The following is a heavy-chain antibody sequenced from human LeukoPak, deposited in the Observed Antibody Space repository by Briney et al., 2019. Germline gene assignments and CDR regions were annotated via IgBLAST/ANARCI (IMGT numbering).Heavy chain of an antibody. CDR3: ARDDLSVSGSYPYYFDP. CDR1: GFTVSDVT. D-gene: IGHD3-16*02. Sequence: VGSLRLSCAASGFTVSDVTMHWVRQVPDKGREWLAVISKDGGDKHYADSVTGRFPISRDSSKNTLYLQMNSLRGEDTAVYYCARDDLSVSGSYPYYFDPWGQGTLVTVSS. V-gene: IGHV3-30*04. CDR2: ISKDGGDK. J-gene: IGHJ4*02.